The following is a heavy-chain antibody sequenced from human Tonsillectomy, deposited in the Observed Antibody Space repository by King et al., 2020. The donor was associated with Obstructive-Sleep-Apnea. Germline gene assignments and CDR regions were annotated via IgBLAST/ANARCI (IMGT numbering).Heavy chain of an antibody. CDR1: GFTFRSYS. V-gene: IGHV3-48*01. J-gene: IGHJ3*02. CDR2: VSSSSSTI. D-gene: IGHD2-15*01. Sequence: VQLVESGGGLVQPGGSLRLSCAAFGFTFRSYSMNWVRQAPVKGLEWVSYVSSSSSTIYYADSVKGRFTISRDNAKNSLYLQMNSLRAEDTAVDYCARDFVVVVAATQGFDIWGQGTMVTVSS. CDR3: ARDFVVVVAATQGFDI.